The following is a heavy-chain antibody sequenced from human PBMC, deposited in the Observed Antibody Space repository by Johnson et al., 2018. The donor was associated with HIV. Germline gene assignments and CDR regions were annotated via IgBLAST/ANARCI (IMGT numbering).Heavy chain of an antibody. CDR1: GFTFDDYG. CDR3: ARGVLGFQNIHDPLDI. D-gene: IGHD1/OR15-1a*01. CDR2: IYWNGVRT. V-gene: IGHV3-20*03. Sequence: SLLLSFSSSGFTFDDYGMTWVRQAPGKGLEWVSGIYWNGVRTTYADSVKGRFTISRDNAKNSLYLQMNSLRAEDTALYYCARGVLGFQNIHDPLDIWGQGTMVTVSS. J-gene: IGHJ3*02.